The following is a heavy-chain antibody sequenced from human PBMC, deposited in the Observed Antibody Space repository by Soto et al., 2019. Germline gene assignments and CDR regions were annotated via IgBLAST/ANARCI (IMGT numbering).Heavy chain of an antibody. D-gene: IGHD3-22*01. J-gene: IGHJ4*02. V-gene: IGHV1-46*01. CDR2: INPSGGST. Sequence: ASVKVSCKASGYTFTSYYMHWVRQAPGQGPEWMGIINPSGGSTSYAQKFQGRVTMTRDTSTSTVYMELSSLRSEDTAVYYCARGGRDYDSSGYYVPHFDYCGQLTLVPV. CDR1: GYTFTSYY. CDR3: ARGGRDYDSSGYYVPHFDY.